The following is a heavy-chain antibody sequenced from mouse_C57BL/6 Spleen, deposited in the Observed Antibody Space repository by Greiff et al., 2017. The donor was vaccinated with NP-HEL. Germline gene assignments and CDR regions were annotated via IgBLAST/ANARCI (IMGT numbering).Heavy chain of an antibody. CDR1: GFTFSDYG. D-gene: IGHD1-1*01. CDR3: ARNYYGSSYDY. Sequence: EVQLVESGGGLVKPGGSLKLSCAASGFTFSDYGMHWVRQAPEKGLEWVAYISSGSSTIYYADTVKGRFTITRDNAKNTLFLQMTSRRAEDTAMYYCARNYYGSSYDYWGQGTTLTVSS. J-gene: IGHJ2*01. CDR2: ISSGSSTI. V-gene: IGHV5-17*01.